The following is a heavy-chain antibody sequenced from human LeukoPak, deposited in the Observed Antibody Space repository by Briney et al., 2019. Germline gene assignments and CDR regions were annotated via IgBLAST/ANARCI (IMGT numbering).Heavy chain of an antibody. Sequence: SVKVSCKASGGTFSSYAISWVRQAPGQGLEWMGGIIPIFGTANYAQKFQGRVTITTDESTSTAYIELSSLRSEDTAVYYCARGEDSSSWSALPFDYWGQGTLVTVSS. CDR2: IIPIFGTA. CDR3: ARGEDSSSWSALPFDY. CDR1: GGTFSSYA. J-gene: IGHJ4*02. V-gene: IGHV1-69*05. D-gene: IGHD6-13*01.